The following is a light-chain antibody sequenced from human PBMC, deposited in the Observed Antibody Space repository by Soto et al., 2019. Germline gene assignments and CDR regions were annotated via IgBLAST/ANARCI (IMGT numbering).Light chain of an antibody. J-gene: IGLJ1*01. CDR1: SSDVGSYNS. V-gene: IGLV2-14*03. CDR2: DVN. CDR3: SSFTSSTSYV. Sequence: QSVLTQPASVSGSPGQSIAISCTGTSSDVGSYNSVSWYQRYPGKAPKLMIHDVNNRPSGISDRSSGSKSGNTASLTISGLQAEDEADYYCSSFTSSTSYVFGTGTKVTVL.